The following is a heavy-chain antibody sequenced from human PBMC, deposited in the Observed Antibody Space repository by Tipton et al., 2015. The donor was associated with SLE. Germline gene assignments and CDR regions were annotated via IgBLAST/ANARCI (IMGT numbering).Heavy chain of an antibody. CDR2: IYYRGST. V-gene: IGHV4-31*03. D-gene: IGHD3-3*01. J-gene: IGHJ3*02. CDR1: GDSISSGDYY. CDR3: ARASSCAVLRFLEWVSCAFDI. Sequence: TLSLTCTVSGDSISSGDYYWSWIRQHPGKGLEWLGYIYYRGSTDYNPSLKSRVTISADTSKNQFSLKLSSVTAADTAVYYCARASSCAVLRFLEWVSCAFDIWGQGTMVTVSS.